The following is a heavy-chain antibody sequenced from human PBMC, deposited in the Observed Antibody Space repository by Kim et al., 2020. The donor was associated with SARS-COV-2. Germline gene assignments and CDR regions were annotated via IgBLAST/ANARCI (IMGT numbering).Heavy chain of an antibody. J-gene: IGHJ4*02. V-gene: IGHV3-30*03. CDR2: ISYDGSNK. CDR3: AISYFDY. CDR1: GFTFSSYG. Sequence: GGSLRLSCAASGFTFSSYGMHWVRQAPGKGLEWVAVISYDGSNKYYADSVKGRFTISRDNSKNTLYLQMNSLRAEDTAVYYCAISYFDYWGQGTLVTVSS.